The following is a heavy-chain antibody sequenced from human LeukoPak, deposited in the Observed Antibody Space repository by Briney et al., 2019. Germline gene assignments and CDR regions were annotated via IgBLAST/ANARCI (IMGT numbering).Heavy chain of an antibody. V-gene: IGHV3-30*18. CDR1: GFTFSSYG. D-gene: IGHD6-6*01. Sequence: GGSLRLSCAASGFTFSSYGMHWVRQAPGKGLEWVAAISYDGSNKYYADSVKGRFTISRDNSKNTLYLQMNSLRAEDTAVYYCAKEARGYYFDYWGQGTLVTVSS. CDR3: AKEARGYYFDY. CDR2: ISYDGSNK. J-gene: IGHJ4*02.